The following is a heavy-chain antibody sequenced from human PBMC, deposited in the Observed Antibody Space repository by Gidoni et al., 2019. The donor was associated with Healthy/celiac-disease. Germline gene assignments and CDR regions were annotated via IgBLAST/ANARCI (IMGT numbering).Heavy chain of an antibody. CDR1: GFTFSSYG. CDR2: IWYDGSNK. V-gene: IGHV3-33*08. D-gene: IGHD6-13*01. CDR3: AREDSSSWTATYYMDV. J-gene: IGHJ6*03. Sequence: QVQLVESGGGVVQPGRSLRLSCAASGFTFSSYGLHWVRQAPGKGLECVAVIWYDGSNKYYADSVKGRFTISRDNSKNTLYLQMNSLRAEDTAVYYCAREDSSSWTATYYMDVWGKGTTVTVSS.